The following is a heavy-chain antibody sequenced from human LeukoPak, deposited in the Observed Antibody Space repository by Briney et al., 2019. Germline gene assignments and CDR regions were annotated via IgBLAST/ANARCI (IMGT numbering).Heavy chain of an antibody. CDR2: ISGSGGST. CDR1: VFTFREYA. D-gene: IGHD3-16*01. Sequence: GGSLSLSCAASVFTFREYALNWVRQAPGKGLEWVSAISGSGGSTYYADSVKGRFTISRDNSKNTLYLQMNSLRAEDTAVYYCAKGPGRVTFGGVIGWGQGTLVTVSS. V-gene: IGHV3-23*01. J-gene: IGHJ4*02. CDR3: AKGPGRVTFGGVIG.